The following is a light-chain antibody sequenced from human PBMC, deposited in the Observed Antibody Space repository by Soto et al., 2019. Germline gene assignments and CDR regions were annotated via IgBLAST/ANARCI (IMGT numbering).Light chain of an antibody. CDR3: SSYTGTRALIL. Sequence: QSVVTQPASVSGSPGQSITISCTGTSSDVGGYDYVSWYQQYPGKAPRLIIYEVSKRPSGVSNRFSGSKSGNTASLTISGLRAEDEGDYFCSSYTGTRALILFGGGTKLTVL. CDR2: EVS. CDR1: SSDVGGYDY. J-gene: IGLJ2*01. V-gene: IGLV2-14*01.